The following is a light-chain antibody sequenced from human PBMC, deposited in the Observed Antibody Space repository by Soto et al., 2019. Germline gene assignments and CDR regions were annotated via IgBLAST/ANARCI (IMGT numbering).Light chain of an antibody. CDR2: LNSDGSH. CDR1: SGHSSYA. V-gene: IGLV4-69*01. J-gene: IGLJ3*02. CDR3: QTWGTGIWV. Sequence: QAVVTQSPSASASLGASVKLTCTLSSGHSSYAIAWHQQQPEKVPRYLMKLNSDGSHSKGDGIPDRFSGSSSGAERYLTISTLQSEDEADYFCQTWGTGIWVFGGGTKLTVL.